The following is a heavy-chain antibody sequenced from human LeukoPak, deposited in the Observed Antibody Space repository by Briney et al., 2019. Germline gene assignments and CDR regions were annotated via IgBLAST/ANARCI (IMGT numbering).Heavy chain of an antibody. J-gene: IGHJ4*02. D-gene: IGHD6-19*01. Sequence: GGSLRLSCAASGFTFSDYYMSWIRQAPGKGLEWVSYISSSGSTIYYADSVKGRFTISRDNAKNSLYLQMNSLRSDDTAVYYCARDLFPVSVAATFITLDSWGQGTLVTVSS. CDR1: GFTFSDYY. V-gene: IGHV3-11*01. CDR3: ARDLFPVSVAATFITLDS. CDR2: ISSSGSTI.